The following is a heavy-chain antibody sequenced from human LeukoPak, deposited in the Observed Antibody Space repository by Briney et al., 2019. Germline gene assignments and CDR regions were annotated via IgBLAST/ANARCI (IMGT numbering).Heavy chain of an antibody. CDR1: GGSISSGDYY. D-gene: IGHD1-14*01. J-gene: IGHJ3*02. V-gene: IGHV4-30-4*08. CDR3: ARVFKRAPKGYDAFDI. Sequence: PSETLSLTCTVSGGSISSGDYYWSWIRQPPGKGLEWIGYIYYSGSTYYNPSLKSRVTISVDTSKNQFSPKLSSVTAADTAVYYCARVFKRAPKGYDAFDIWGQGTMVTVSS. CDR2: IYYSGST.